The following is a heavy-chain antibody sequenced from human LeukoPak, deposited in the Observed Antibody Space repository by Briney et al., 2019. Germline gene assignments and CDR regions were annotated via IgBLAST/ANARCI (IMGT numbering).Heavy chain of an antibody. V-gene: IGHV3-11*04. CDR1: GFTFSDYY. CDR2: ISSSGSTI. J-gene: IGHJ4*02. D-gene: IGHD2-21*01. Sequence: GGSLRLSCAASGFTFSDYYMSWIRQAPGKGLEWVSYISSSGSTIYYADSVKGRFTISRDNSKNTLYLQMNSLRAEDTAVYYCAKDLDWYFDYWGQGTLVTVSS. CDR3: AKDLDWYFDY.